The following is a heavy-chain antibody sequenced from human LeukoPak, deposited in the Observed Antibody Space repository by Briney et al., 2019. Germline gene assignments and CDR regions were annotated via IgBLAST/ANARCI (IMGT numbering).Heavy chain of an antibody. CDR2: ISSGSSYI. CDR1: GFTFSSYC. Sequence: GGSLRLSCAASGFTFSSYCMSWVRQAPGKGLEWVSFISSGSSYINYADSVKGRFTTSRDNAKNSLYLQMYSLRAEDTAVYYCARTQPPDVWGKGTTVTVSS. J-gene: IGHJ6*04. V-gene: IGHV3-21*04. CDR3: ARTQPPDV.